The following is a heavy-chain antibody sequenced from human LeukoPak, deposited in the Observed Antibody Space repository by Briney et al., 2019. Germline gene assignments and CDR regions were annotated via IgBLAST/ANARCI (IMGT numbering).Heavy chain of an antibody. V-gene: IGHV3-7*01. CDR2: IKQDGSEK. J-gene: IGHJ4*02. D-gene: IGHD6-13*01. Sequence: QAGGSLRLSCAASGFTFSNYEMNWVRQAPGKGLEWVANIKQDGSEKYYVDSVKGRFTISRDNAKNSLYLQMNSLRAEDTAVYYCARDSSSRGDPYWGQGTLVTVSS. CDR1: GFTFSNYE. CDR3: ARDSSSRGDPY.